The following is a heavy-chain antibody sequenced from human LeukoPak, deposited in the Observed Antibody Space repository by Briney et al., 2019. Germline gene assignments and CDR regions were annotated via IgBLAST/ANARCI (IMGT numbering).Heavy chain of an antibody. J-gene: IGHJ4*02. CDR2: IYYSGST. Sequence: SETLSLTCTVSGGSISSSNYHWGWIRQPPGKGLEWIGSIYYSGSTYYNPSLKSRVTISVDTSKSQFSLKLSSVTAADTDEYSCARHRECITMVRGALIFDFDYWGQGTLVTVSS. CDR1: GGSISSSNYH. V-gene: IGHV4-39*01. D-gene: IGHD3-10*01. CDR3: ARHRECITMVRGALIFDFDY.